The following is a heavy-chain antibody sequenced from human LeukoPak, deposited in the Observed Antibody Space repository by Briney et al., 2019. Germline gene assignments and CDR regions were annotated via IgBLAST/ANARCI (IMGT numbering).Heavy chain of an antibody. CDR3: ARGGITMVRGVILRSYFDY. D-gene: IGHD3-10*01. J-gene: IGHJ4*02. Sequence: GGSLRLSCAASGFTFSSYGMSWVRQAPGKGLEWVSAISGSGGSTYCADSVKGRFTISRDNSKNTLYLQMNSLRAEDTAVYYCARGGITMVRGVILRSYFDYWGQGTLVTVSS. V-gene: IGHV3-23*01. CDR2: ISGSGGST. CDR1: GFTFSSYG.